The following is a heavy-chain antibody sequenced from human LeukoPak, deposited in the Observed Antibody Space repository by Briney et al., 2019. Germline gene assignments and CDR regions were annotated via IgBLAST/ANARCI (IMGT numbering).Heavy chain of an antibody. J-gene: IGHJ4*02. CDR2: ISTSSSTI. D-gene: IGHD2-2*01. Sequence: GGSLRLSCAASGFTFSSYSMNWVRQAPGKGLEWVSYISTSSSTIYYADSVKGRFTISTDNAKNSLSLQMSSLRDEDTAVYYCARGGEGLVLVPPHFDYWGQGTLVTVSS. CDR1: GFTFSSYS. V-gene: IGHV3-48*02. CDR3: ARGGEGLVLVPPHFDY.